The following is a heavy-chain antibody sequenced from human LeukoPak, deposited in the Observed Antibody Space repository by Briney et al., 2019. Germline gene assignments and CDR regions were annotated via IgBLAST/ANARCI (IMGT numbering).Heavy chain of an antibody. D-gene: IGHD1-26*01. CDR2: ISSSSSYI. CDR3: ARADVEWELLTQLDY. Sequence: PGGSLRLSCAASGFTFSSYSMNWVRQAPGKGLEWVSSISSSSSYIYYADSVKGRFTISRDNSKNTLYLQMNSLRAEDTAVYYCARADVEWELLTQLDYWGQGTLVTVSS. J-gene: IGHJ4*02. CDR1: GFTFSSYS. V-gene: IGHV3-21*01.